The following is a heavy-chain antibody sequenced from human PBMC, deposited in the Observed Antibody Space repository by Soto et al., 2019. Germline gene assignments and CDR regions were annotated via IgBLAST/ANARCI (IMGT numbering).Heavy chain of an antibody. V-gene: IGHV3-30-3*01. CDR2: ISYDGSNK. CDR3: ARALWFGEFHYYYGMDV. Sequence: VQLVESGGGVVQPGRSLRLSCAASGFTFSSYAMHWVRQAPGKGLEWVAVISYDGSNKYYADSVKGRFTISRDNSKNTLYLQMNSLRAEDTAVYYCARALWFGEFHYYYGMDVWGQGTTVTVSS. D-gene: IGHD3-10*01. J-gene: IGHJ6*02. CDR1: GFTFSSYA.